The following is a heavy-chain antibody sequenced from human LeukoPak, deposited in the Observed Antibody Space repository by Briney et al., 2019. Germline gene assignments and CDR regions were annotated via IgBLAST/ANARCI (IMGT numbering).Heavy chain of an antibody. CDR2: IYYSGST. D-gene: IGHD6-13*01. CDR1: GGSITNYY. V-gene: IGHV4-59*01. Sequence: SETLSLTCTVSGGSITNYYWTWIRQPPGKGLEWIGYIYYSGSTNYNPSLKSRVTISVDTSKNQFSLKLSSVTAADTAVYYCARGGSGVAAAGFPWYYYGMDVWGQGTTVTVSS. J-gene: IGHJ6*02. CDR3: ARGGSGVAAAGFPWYYYGMDV.